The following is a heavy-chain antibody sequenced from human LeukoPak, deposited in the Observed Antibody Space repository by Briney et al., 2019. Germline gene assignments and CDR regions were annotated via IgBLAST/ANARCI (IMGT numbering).Heavy chain of an antibody. CDR3: ARTAQAEADAFDI. V-gene: IGHV1-2*02. D-gene: IGHD2-21*02. CDR1: GYTFSGYY. Sequence: ASVKVSCKASGYTFSGYYMHWVRQAPGQGLEWMGWINPNSGGTNYAQKFQGRVTITADESTSTAYMELSSLRSEDTAVYYCARTAQAEADAFDIWGQGTMVTVSS. J-gene: IGHJ3*02. CDR2: INPNSGGT.